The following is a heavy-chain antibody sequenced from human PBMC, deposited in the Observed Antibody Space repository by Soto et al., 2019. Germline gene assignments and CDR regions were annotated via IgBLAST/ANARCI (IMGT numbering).Heavy chain of an antibody. D-gene: IGHD1-26*01. CDR2: ISSSSSTI. CDR1: GFTFSSYS. CDR3: ARRGLGLYGAWYYMDV. V-gene: IGHV3-48*01. J-gene: IGHJ6*03. Sequence: RGSLRLSCAASGFTFSSYSMNWVRQAPGKGLEWVSYISSSSSTIYYADSVKGRFTISRDNAKNSLYLQTNSLRAEDTAVYYCARRGLGLYGAWYYMDVWGKGTTVTVSS.